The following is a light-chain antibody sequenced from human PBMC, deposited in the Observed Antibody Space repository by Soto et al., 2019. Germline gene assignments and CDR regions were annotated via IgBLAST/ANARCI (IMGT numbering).Light chain of an antibody. CDR2: DAS. Sequence: IVLTQSPVPLSLSPGERATPSCKASQSVSSYLAWYHQKPGQAPRLLIYDASNRATGIPARFSGSGSGTEFTLTISSLQSEDFAVYYCQQYNNWPPTLGQGTRLEIK. CDR1: QSVSSY. J-gene: IGKJ5*01. CDR3: QQYNNWPPT. V-gene: IGKV3D-15*01.